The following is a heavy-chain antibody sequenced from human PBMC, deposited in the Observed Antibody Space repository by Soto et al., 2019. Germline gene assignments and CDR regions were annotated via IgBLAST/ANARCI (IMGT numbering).Heavy chain of an antibody. D-gene: IGHD5-12*01. CDR2: IWYDGSNK. J-gene: IGHJ3*02. CDR1: GFTFSSYG. CDR3: AREGLWGWLQLNDAFDI. V-gene: IGHV3-33*01. Sequence: QVQLVEAGGGVVQPGRSLRLSCAASGFTFSSYGMHWVRQAPGKGLEWVAVIWYDGSNKYYADSVKGRFTISRDNSKNTLYLQMNSLRAEDTAVYYCAREGLWGWLQLNDAFDIWGQGTMVTVSS.